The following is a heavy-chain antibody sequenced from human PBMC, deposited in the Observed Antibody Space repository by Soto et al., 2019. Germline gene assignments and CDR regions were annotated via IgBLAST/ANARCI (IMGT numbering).Heavy chain of an antibody. V-gene: IGHV1-24*01. CDR1: GDTLTELS. D-gene: IGHD3-10*01. CDR3: ATPIITIYGMYV. J-gene: IGHJ6*02. Sequence: ASVKVSCKVSGDTLTELSMHWVRQAPGKGLEWMGGFDPEDGETIYAQKFQGRVTMTEDTSTDTAYMELSSLRSEDTAVYYCATPIITIYGMYVWGQGTTVTVSS. CDR2: FDPEDGET.